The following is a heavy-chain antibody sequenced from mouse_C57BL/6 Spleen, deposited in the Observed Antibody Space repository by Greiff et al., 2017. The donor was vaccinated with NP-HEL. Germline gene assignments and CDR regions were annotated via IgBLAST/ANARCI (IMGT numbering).Heavy chain of an antibody. D-gene: IGHD2-1*01. J-gene: IGHJ1*03. CDR3: TIYYGNYGRYFDV. CDR1: GYTFTDYE. V-gene: IGHV1-15*01. CDR2: IDPETGGT. Sequence: QVQLKQSGAELVRPGASVTLSCKASGYTFTDYEMHWVKQTPVHGLEWIGAIDPETGGTAYNQKFKGKAILTADKSSSTAYMELRSLTSEDSAVYYYTIYYGNYGRYFDVWGTGTTVTVSS.